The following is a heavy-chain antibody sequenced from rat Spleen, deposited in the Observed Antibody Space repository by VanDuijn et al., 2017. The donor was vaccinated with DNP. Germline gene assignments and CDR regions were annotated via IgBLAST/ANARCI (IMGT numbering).Heavy chain of an antibody. CDR2: ISPDADTT. J-gene: IGHJ3*01. CDR1: GFTFSDHN. V-gene: IGHV5-25*01. D-gene: IGHD1-12*02. Sequence: EVQLVESGGGLVQPGRSLILSCTASGFTFSDHNMAWVRQAPTKGLEWVAYISPDADTTHYRDSVKGRFTISRDNAKSTLYLQMDSLRSEDTATYYCARHGTYYNWFAYWGQGTLVTVSS. CDR3: ARHGTYYNWFAY.